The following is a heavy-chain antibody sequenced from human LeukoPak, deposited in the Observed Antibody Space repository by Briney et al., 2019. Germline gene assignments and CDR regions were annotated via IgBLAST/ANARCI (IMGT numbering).Heavy chain of an antibody. CDR3: ARRVQEGARTRWSDP. V-gene: IGHV5-51*01. D-gene: IGHD4/OR15-4a*01. Sequence: GESLKISCKGSGYSFINYWIAWVRQMPGKGLWWMGMIYPGDSNTRYSPSFQGQVTISADKSLSTAYLQWSSLKASDTAMYYCARRVQEGARTRWSDPWGQGNPVTVSS. J-gene: IGHJ5*02. CDR2: IYPGDSNT. CDR1: GYSFINYW.